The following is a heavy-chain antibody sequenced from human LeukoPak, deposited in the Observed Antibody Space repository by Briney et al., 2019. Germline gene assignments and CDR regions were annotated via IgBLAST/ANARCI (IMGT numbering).Heavy chain of an antibody. Sequence: GGSLRLSCAASGFTFSDYYMSWIRQAPGKGLEWVSYISSSGSTIYYADSVKGRFTISRDNAKNSLYLQMNSLRAEDTAVYYCARGPPRGYSYGQPYYFDYWGQGTLVTVSS. V-gene: IGHV3-11*01. CDR1: GFTFSDYY. CDR2: ISSSGSTI. D-gene: IGHD5-18*01. CDR3: ARGPPRGYSYGQPYYFDY. J-gene: IGHJ4*02.